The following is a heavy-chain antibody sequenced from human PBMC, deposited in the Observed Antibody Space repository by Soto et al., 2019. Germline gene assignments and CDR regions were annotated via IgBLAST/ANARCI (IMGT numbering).Heavy chain of an antibody. Sequence: SGPTLVNPTQTLTLTCTFSGFSLSTSGMCVSWIRQPPGKALEWLALIDWDDDKYYGTSLKTRLTISKDTSKNQVVLTMTNVDPVDTATYYCARTYYDFWSGYYPLNNWFDPWGQGTLVTVS. V-gene: IGHV2-70*01. CDR1: GFSLSTSGMC. J-gene: IGHJ5*02. CDR2: IDWDDDK. D-gene: IGHD3-3*01. CDR3: ARTYYDFWSGYYPLNNWFDP.